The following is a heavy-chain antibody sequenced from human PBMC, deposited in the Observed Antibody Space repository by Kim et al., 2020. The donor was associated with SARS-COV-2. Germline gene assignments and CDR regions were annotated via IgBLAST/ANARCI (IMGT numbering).Heavy chain of an antibody. D-gene: IGHD2-21*02. CDR1: GGSISSGGYY. CDR2: IYYSGST. CDR3: ARERGPNGGNSGQSRPFDY. J-gene: IGHJ4*02. Sequence: SETLSLTCTVSGGSISSGGYYWSWIRQHPGKGLEWIGYIYYSGSTYYNPSLKSRVTISVDTSKNQFSLKLSSVTAADTAVYYCARERGPNGGNSGQSRPFDYWGQGTLVTVSS. V-gene: IGHV4-31*03.